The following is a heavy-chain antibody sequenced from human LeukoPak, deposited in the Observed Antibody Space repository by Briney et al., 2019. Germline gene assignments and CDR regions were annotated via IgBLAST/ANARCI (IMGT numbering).Heavy chain of an antibody. D-gene: IGHD3-10*01. CDR1: GFTFSSYG. J-gene: IGHJ4*02. Sequence: PGRSLRLSCAASGFTFSSYGMHWVRQAPGKGLEWVAVISYDGSNKYYADSVKGRFTISRDNSKNTLYLQMNSLRAEDTAVYYCAKSESFYGSGSHDYRGQGTLVTVSS. V-gene: IGHV3-30*18. CDR2: ISYDGSNK. CDR3: AKSESFYGSGSHDY.